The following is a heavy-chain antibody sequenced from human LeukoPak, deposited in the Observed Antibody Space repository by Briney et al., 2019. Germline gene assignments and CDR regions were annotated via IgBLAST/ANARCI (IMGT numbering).Heavy chain of an antibody. V-gene: IGHV3-64*04. Sequence: GGSLRLSCSASGFTLSSYAMHWVRQAPGKGLEYVSGISSNGGSVYADSVKGRFTTSRDNSKNTLYLQMDSLRGEDTAVYYCAKDPYRVIVATGNYLDPWGQGTLVTVSS. D-gene: IGHD2-21*01. CDR2: ISSNGGS. CDR3: AKDPYRVIVATGNYLDP. J-gene: IGHJ5*02. CDR1: GFTLSSYA.